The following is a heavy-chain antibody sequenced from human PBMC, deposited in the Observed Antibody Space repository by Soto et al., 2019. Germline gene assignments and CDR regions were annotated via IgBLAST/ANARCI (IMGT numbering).Heavy chain of an antibody. D-gene: IGHD1-26*01. CDR1: GGTFNTYT. V-gene: IGHV1-69*13. J-gene: IGHJ1*01. CDR2: IIPIFGTT. CDR3: ARIPRYSFPTSDPLDN. Sequence: SVKVSCKASGGTFNTYTFSWVRQAPGQGLEWMGSIIPIFGTTHYAQSFQGRLSITADQSSTTTYMELRSLTSHDTALYYCARIPRYSFPTSDPLDNWGQGTLVTVSS.